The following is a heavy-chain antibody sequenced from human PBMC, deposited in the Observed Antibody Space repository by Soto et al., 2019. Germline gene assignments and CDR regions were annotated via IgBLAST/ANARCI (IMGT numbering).Heavy chain of an antibody. V-gene: IGHV3-23*01. Sequence: EVQLLESGGGLVQPGGSLRLSCAASGFTFSNYDMSWVRQAPVNGLEWVSTISGGGGRIYYADSVKVRFTISRDNSKNTLYMQMNRLRAEDTAVYYCAKRPYSLVCFDYWGQGTLVTVSS. CDR2: ISGGGGRI. J-gene: IGHJ4*02. CDR1: GFTFSNYD. D-gene: IGHD2-21*01. CDR3: AKRPYSLVCFDY.